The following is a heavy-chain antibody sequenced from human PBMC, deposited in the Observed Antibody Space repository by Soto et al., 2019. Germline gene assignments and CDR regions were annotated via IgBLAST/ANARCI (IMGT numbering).Heavy chain of an antibody. CDR2: ISGSGGST. V-gene: IGHV3-23*01. J-gene: IGHJ4*02. Sequence: GGSLRLSCAASGFTFSSYAMSWVRQAPVKGLEWVSAISGSGGSTYYADSVKGRFTISRDNSKNTLYLQMNSLRAEDTAVYYCAKDTDSSGRYYYWGQGTLVTVSS. CDR1: GFTFSSYA. D-gene: IGHD6-19*01. CDR3: AKDTDSSGRYYY.